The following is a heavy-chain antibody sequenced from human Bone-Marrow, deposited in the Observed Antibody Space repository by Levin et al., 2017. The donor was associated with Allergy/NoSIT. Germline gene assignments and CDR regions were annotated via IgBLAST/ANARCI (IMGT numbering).Heavy chain of an antibody. CDR1: GFTFSNSW. CDR3: ARDQFRRATIGARWFDP. J-gene: IGHJ5*02. CDR2: IKEDGSEK. Sequence: GESLKISCAASGFTFSNSWMSWDRQAPGKGLEWVANIKEDGSEKYYVDSVKGRFTISRDNAKNSLYVQMNSLRAEDTAVYYCARDQFRRATIGARWFDPWGQGTLVTVSS. D-gene: IGHD5-24*01. V-gene: IGHV3-7*01.